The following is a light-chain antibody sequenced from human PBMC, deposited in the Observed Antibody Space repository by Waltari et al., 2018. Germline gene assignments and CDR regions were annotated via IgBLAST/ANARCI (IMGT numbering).Light chain of an antibody. CDR1: TIAIGDYHY. V-gene: IGLV2-14*03. CDR3: SSYTSLTNLFVV. Sequence: QSALTQPSSVSGSPGQSITISCTGSTIAIGDYHYVPWYQQHPGKSPKLVIYDVNNRPAGISNRFSGSKAGNTASLAISGLQAEDEADYYCSSYTSLTNLFVVFGGGTKVTVL. J-gene: IGLJ2*01. CDR2: DVN.